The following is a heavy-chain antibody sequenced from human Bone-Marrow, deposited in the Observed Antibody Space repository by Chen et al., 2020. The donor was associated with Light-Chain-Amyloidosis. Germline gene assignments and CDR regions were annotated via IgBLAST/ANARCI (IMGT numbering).Heavy chain of an antibody. D-gene: IGHD3-3*01. J-gene: IGHJ3*02. CDR3: AMERITIFGVPPDAFDI. V-gene: IGHV4-38-2*02. Sequence: QVQLQQWGAGLLKPSETLSLTCTVSGYSISSGYYWGWIRQPPGKGLEWIGSIYHSGSTYYNPSLKSRVTISVDTSKNQFSLKLSSVTAADTAVYYCAMERITIFGVPPDAFDIWGQGTMVTVSS. CDR1: GYSISSGYY. CDR2: IYHSGST.